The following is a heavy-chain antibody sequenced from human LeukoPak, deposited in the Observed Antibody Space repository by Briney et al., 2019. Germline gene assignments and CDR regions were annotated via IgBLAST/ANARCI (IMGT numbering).Heavy chain of an antibody. Sequence: SSETLSLTCTVSGGSISSYYWSWIRQPPGKGLEWIGYIYYSGSTNYNPSLKSRVTISVDTSKNQFSLKLRSATAADTAVYYCAREGLIRPGYFQHWGQGTLVTVSS. J-gene: IGHJ1*01. D-gene: IGHD3-16*01. CDR1: GGSISSYY. V-gene: IGHV4-59*01. CDR2: IYYSGST. CDR3: AREGLIRPGYFQH.